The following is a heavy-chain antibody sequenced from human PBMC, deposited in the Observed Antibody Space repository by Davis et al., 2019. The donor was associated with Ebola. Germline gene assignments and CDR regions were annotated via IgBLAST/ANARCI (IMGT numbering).Heavy chain of an antibody. J-gene: IGHJ6*04. D-gene: IGHD5-12*01. CDR3: ARFDWGSKRGYSGYEPDYYYYYGMDV. CDR2: IIPFFGVP. CDR1: GGTFSRNA. Sequence: AASVKVSCKASGGTFSRNAISWLRQAPGQGLEWMGGIIPFFGVPIYARKFQGRVTVTADESTSTAYMDLSSLRSEDTAVYYCARFDWGSKRGYSGYEPDYYYYYGMDVWGKGTTVTVSS. V-gene: IGHV1-69*13.